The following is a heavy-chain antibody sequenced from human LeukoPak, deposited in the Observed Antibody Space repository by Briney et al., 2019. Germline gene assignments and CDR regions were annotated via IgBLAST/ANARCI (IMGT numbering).Heavy chain of an antibody. CDR2: INPNSGGT. J-gene: IGHJ4*02. Sequence: GASEKVSCKASGYTFTSYGISWVRQAPGQGLEWMGWINPNSGGTNYAQKFQGRVTMTRDTSISTAYMELSRLRSDDTAVYYCARDQYCSGGSCYLFWGQGTLVTVSS. D-gene: IGHD2-15*01. CDR3: ARDQYCSGGSCYLF. CDR1: GYTFTSYG. V-gene: IGHV1-2*02.